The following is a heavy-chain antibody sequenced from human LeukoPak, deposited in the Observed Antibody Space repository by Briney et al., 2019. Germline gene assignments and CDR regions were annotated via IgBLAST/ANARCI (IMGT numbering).Heavy chain of an antibody. V-gene: IGHV3-30-3*01. D-gene: IGHD2-2*01. Sequence: GGSLRLSCAASGFTFSSYAMHWVRQAPGKGLEWVAVISYDGSNKYYADSVKGRFTISRDNSKNTLYLQMNSLRAEDTAVYYCAKDTRDGTFDPWAREPWSPSPQ. CDR3: AKDTRDGTFDP. CDR1: GFTFSSYA. CDR2: ISYDGSNK. J-gene: IGHJ5*02.